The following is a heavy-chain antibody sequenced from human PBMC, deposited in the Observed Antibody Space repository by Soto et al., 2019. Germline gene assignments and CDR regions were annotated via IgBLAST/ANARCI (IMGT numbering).Heavy chain of an antibody. CDR2: IYYSGST. CDR3: ARRVYSGYDIDY. V-gene: IGHV4-39*01. Sequence: PSETLSLTCTVSGCSISSSGCYWGWIRQPPGKGLEWIGSIYYSGSTYYNPSLKSRVTISVDTSKNQFSLKLSSVTAADTAVYYCARRVYSGYDIDYWGQGTLVTVSS. D-gene: IGHD5-12*01. J-gene: IGHJ4*02. CDR1: GCSISSSGCY.